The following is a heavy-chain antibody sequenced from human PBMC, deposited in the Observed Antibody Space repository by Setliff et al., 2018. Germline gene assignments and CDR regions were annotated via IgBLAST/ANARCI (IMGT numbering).Heavy chain of an antibody. CDR3: ARDGGYCSGGSCYGLDY. V-gene: IGHV1-3*01. J-gene: IGHJ4*02. D-gene: IGHD2-15*01. Sequence: ASVKVSCKASGFTLTNYAIHWVRQAPGQRPEWIGWINVGNPIAKYSQKFQGRVTITRDTSASTAYMELSSLRSEDTAVYYCARDGGYCSGGSCYGLDYWGQGTLVTVSS. CDR2: INVGNPIA. CDR1: GFTLTNYA.